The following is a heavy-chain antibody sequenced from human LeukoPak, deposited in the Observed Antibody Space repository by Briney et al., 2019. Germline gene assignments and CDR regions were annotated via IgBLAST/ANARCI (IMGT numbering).Heavy chain of an antibody. Sequence: SETLSLTCTVSGASISDYYWTWIRQPPRKELEWMGNIFRSGSTNYNPSLQRRVTISVDTSKNQSSLQLRSVTAADTAVYYCARSGRGYSYGPMYYFDYWGQGTLVTVSS. D-gene: IGHD5-18*01. CDR1: GASISDYY. CDR3: ARSGRGYSYGPMYYFDY. CDR2: IFRSGST. J-gene: IGHJ4*02. V-gene: IGHV4-59*08.